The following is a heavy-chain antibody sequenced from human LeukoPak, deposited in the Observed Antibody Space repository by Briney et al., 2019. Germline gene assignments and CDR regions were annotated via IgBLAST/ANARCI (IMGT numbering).Heavy chain of an antibody. D-gene: IGHD3-10*01. CDR2: INHSGST. Sequence: SETLSLTCAVYGGSFSGYYWSWIRQPPGKGLEWIGEINHSGSTNYNPSLKSRVTISVDTSKNQFSLKLSSVTAAGTAVYYCARGKRITMVRGVRTLDVWGQGTTVTVSS. J-gene: IGHJ6*02. CDR1: GGSFSGYY. V-gene: IGHV4-34*01. CDR3: ARGKRITMVRGVRTLDV.